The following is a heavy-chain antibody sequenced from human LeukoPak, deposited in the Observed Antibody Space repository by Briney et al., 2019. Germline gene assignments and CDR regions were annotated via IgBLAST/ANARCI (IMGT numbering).Heavy chain of an antibody. CDR1: GGSISTYY. CDR2: IHYSGSA. V-gene: IGHV4-59*01. D-gene: IGHD3-10*01. J-gene: IGHJ4*02. Sequence: PSETLSLTCIVSGGSISTYYWSWIRQPPGKGLEWIGHIHYSGSANYNPSLKNRVSISVDTSRNQFSLKLSSGTAADTAVYYCARVEWELYGFDYWGQGTLITVSS. CDR3: ARVEWELYGFDY.